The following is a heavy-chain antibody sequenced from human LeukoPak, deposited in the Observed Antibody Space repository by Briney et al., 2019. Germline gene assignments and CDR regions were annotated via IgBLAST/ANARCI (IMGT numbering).Heavy chain of an antibody. CDR1: GYTFTSYA. J-gene: IGHJ3*02. CDR3: ARVPDIYDILTGYAFDI. Sequence: GASVKVSCKASGYTFTSYAMHWVRQAPGQRLEWMGWINAGNGNTKYSQKFQGRVTITRDTSASTAYMELSSLRSEDTAVYYCARVPDIYDILTGYAFDIWGQGTMVTVSS. D-gene: IGHD3-9*01. V-gene: IGHV1-3*01. CDR2: INAGNGNT.